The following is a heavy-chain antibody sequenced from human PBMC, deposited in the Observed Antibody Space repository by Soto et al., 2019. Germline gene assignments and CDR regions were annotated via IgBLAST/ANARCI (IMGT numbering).Heavy chain of an antibody. CDR2: ISGSGDST. V-gene: IGHV3-23*01. Sequence: GGSLRLSCAASGFTFSSYAMSWVRQAPGKGLEWVSGISGSGDSTYYSDSVKGRFTISRDNSKNTLYLQMNSLRAEDTAVYYCAIGYSYAHFDPRGQTPLITLST. D-gene: IGHD5-18*01. CDR3: AIGYSYAHFDP. J-gene: IGHJ5*02. CDR1: GFTFSSYA.